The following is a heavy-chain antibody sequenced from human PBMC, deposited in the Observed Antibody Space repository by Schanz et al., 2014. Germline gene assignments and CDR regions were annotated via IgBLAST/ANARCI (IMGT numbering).Heavy chain of an antibody. D-gene: IGHD4-17*01. V-gene: IGHV3-21*01. CDR2: ISSSGSYI. J-gene: IGHJ4*02. Sequence: EVQLLDSGGGLVQPGGSLRLSCAASGFTFSTYAMSWVRQAPGKGLEWVSSISSSGSYIHYADSVKGRFTISRDNAKNTLFLQMNRLRAEDTAVYYCARPRCDYGEVDYWGQGTLVTVSS. CDR3: ARPRCDYGEVDY. CDR1: GFTFSTYA.